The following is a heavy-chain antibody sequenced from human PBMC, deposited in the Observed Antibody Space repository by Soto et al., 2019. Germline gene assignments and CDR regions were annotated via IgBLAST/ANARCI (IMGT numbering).Heavy chain of an antibody. V-gene: IGHV3-30*18. CDR1: GFTFSSYG. Sequence: QVQLVESGGGVVQPGRSLRLSCAASGFTFSSYGMHWVRQAPGKGLEWVAVISYDGSNKYYADSVKGRFTISRDNSKNTLYLQMNSLRAEDTAVYYCAKEGNWNALYYWGQGTLVTVSS. CDR3: AKEGNWNALYY. CDR2: ISYDGSNK. J-gene: IGHJ4*02. D-gene: IGHD1-1*01.